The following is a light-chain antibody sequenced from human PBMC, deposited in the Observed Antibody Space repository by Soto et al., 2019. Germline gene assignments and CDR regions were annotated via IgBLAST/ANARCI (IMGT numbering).Light chain of an antibody. Sequence: DIVMTQTPLSSPVTLGQPASISCRSSQSLVHRDGNTHLSWFQQRPGQPPRLLIYKISNRLSGVPDRFSGSGAGIDFTLKISRVEVEDVGVYYCMQALQFPYTFGQGTKLEIK. V-gene: IGKV2-24*01. CDR1: QSLVHRDGNTH. CDR2: KIS. CDR3: MQALQFPYT. J-gene: IGKJ2*01.